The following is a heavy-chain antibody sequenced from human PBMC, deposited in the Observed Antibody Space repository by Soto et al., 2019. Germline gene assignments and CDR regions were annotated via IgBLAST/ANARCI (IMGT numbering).Heavy chain of an antibody. CDR3: AHSLPSSSPPKGRAFDI. Sequence: QITLKESGPTLVKPTQTLTLTCTFSGFSLSTSGVGVGWIRQPPGKALEWLALIYWNDDKRYSPSLKSRLTITKDNSKNQVVLTMTTMDPVDTATYYCAHSLPSSSPPKGRAFDIWGQGTMVTVSS. CDR1: GFSLSTSGVG. J-gene: IGHJ3*02. D-gene: IGHD6-13*01. V-gene: IGHV2-5*01. CDR2: IYWNDDK.